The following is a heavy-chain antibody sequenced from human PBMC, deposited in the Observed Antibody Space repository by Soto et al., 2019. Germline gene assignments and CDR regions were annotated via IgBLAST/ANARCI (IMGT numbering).Heavy chain of an antibody. D-gene: IGHD1-26*01. V-gene: IGHV3-30*18. Sequence: QVQLVESGGGVVQPGRSLRLSCAASGFTFSHYAMHWVRQAPGKGLEWVALMSYDGSNEYYADSVKGRFTSSRDNSKNTLYLQMNRLRAEGTAVYYCAKDGSHNFDYWGQGTLVTVSS. CDR2: MSYDGSNE. CDR3: AKDGSHNFDY. J-gene: IGHJ4*02. CDR1: GFTFSHYA.